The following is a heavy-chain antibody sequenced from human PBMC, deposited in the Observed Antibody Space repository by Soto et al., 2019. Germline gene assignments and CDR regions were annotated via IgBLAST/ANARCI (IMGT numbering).Heavy chain of an antibody. Sequence: QGQLVQSGAEVKKPGASVKVSCKASGYTFTSYGISWVRQAPGQGLEWMGWISAKKGNTKYAQKFQSRVTMTPDTSTSTAYMELRSLRSDDTAVYYCAREILSPDFYFHGMDVWGQGTTITVSS. CDR2: ISAKKGNT. CDR3: AREILSPDFYFHGMDV. V-gene: IGHV1-18*04. J-gene: IGHJ6*02. CDR1: GYTFTSYG. D-gene: IGHD2-15*01.